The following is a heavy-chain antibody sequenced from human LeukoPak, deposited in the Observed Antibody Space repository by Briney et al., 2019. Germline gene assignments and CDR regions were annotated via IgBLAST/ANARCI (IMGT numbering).Heavy chain of an antibody. CDR3: ARDKIVATITRSYYYGMDV. D-gene: IGHD5-12*01. CDR2: INPNSGGT. J-gene: IGHJ6*02. V-gene: IGHV1-2*02. CDR1: GYTFTGYY. Sequence: ASVTVSCKASGYTFTGYYMHWVRQAPGQGLEWMGWINPNSGGTNYAQKFQGRVTMTRDTSISTAYMELSRLRSDDTAVYYRARDKIVATITRSYYYGMDVWGQGTTVTVSS.